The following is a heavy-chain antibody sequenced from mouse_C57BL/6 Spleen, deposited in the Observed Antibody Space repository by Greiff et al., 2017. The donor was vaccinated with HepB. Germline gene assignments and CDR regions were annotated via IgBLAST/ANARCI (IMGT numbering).Heavy chain of an antibody. CDR1: GYTFTSYW. J-gene: IGHJ4*01. CDR3: ARCRYSSSSYYYAMDY. CDR2: IDPSDSYT. D-gene: IGHD1-1*01. V-gene: IGHV1-69*01. Sequence: QVQLQQPGAELVMPGASVKLSCKASGYTFTSYWMHWVKQRPGHGLEWIGEIDPSDSYTNYNQKFKGKSTLTADKSSSTAYMQLSSLTSEDSAVYYSARCRYSSSSYYYAMDYWGQGTSVTVSS.